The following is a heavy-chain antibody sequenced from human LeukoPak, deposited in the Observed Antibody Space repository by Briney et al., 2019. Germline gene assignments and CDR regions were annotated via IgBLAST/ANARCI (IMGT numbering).Heavy chain of an antibody. CDR1: GYIFANYG. J-gene: IGHJ4*02. Sequence: ASVKVPCKAYGYIFANYGISWVRQAPGQGIEWMGWISAHDGNTKNAQKFQGRVTMTTDTSTSTAYMEVTSLRSDDTAFYDCVRDGYGSWRGYFDYWGQGTLVAVSS. D-gene: IGHD3-10*01. V-gene: IGHV1-18*01. CDR2: ISAHDGNT. CDR3: VRDGYGSWRGYFDY.